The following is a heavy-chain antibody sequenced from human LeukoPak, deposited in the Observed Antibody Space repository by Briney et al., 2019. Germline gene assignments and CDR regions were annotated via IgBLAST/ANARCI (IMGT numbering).Heavy chain of an antibody. CDR1: GGSISSSSYY. D-gene: IGHD1-26*01. V-gene: IGHV4-39*07. CDR3: ARGKLWEPETDYFDY. Sequence: SETLSLTCTVSGGSISSSSYYWGWIRQPPGKGLEWIGSIYYSGSTYYNPSLKSRVTISVDTSKNQFSLKLSSVTAADTAVYYCARGKLWEPETDYFDYWGQGTLVTVSS. CDR2: IYYSGST. J-gene: IGHJ4*02.